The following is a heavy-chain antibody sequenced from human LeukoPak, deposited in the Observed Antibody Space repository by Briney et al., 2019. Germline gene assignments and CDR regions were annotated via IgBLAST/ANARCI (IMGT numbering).Heavy chain of an antibody. CDR2: FDPEDGET. CDR1: GCGLTDVS. Sequence: ASVKVSCMVSGCGLTDVSMHWVRQAPGKGLEWMGGFDPEDGETIYAQKFQGRVTMTEDTASDTAYMELSSLGSEDPAVYYCATVNYLVDTAMVTFVYWGQGTLVTVSS. CDR3: ATVNYLVDTAMVTFVY. J-gene: IGHJ4*02. D-gene: IGHD5-18*01. V-gene: IGHV1-24*01.